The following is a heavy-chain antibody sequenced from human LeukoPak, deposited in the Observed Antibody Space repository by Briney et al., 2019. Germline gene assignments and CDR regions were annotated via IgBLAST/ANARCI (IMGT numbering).Heavy chain of an antibody. CDR2: ISSSSSYI. D-gene: IGHD6-19*01. Sequence: GGSLRLSCAASGFTFSSYSMNWVRQAPGKGLEWVSSISSSSSYIYYADSVKGRFTISRDNAKNSLYLQMNSLRAEDTAVYYCARASDSSGGAPIDYWGQGTLVTVSS. CDR3: ARASDSSGGAPIDY. V-gene: IGHV3-21*01. J-gene: IGHJ4*02. CDR1: GFTFSSYS.